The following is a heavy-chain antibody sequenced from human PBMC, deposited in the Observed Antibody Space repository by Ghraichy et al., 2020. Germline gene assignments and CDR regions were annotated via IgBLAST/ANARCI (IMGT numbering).Heavy chain of an antibody. CDR2: IYSGGST. CDR3: ARSWQQPWLYNDY. CDR1: GFTVSSNY. D-gene: IGHD6-13*01. J-gene: IGHJ4*02. Sequence: GGSLRLSCAASGFTVSSNYMSWVRQAPGKGLEWVSVIYSGGSTYYADSVKGRFTISRDNSKNTLYLQMNSLRAEDTAVYYCARSWQQPWLYNDYWGQGTLVTVSS. V-gene: IGHV3-53*01.